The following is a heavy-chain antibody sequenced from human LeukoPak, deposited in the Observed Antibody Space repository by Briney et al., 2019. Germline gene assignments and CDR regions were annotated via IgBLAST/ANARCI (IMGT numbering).Heavy chain of an antibody. V-gene: IGHV1-69*05. CDR3: AREYYYDSSGYALNSFDY. D-gene: IGHD3-22*01. CDR2: IIPIFGTA. J-gene: IGHJ4*02. Sequence: SVKVSCKASGGTFSSYAISWVRQAPGQGLEWMGRIIPIFGTANYAQKFQGRATITTDESTSTAYMELSSLRSEDTAVYYCAREYYYDSSGYALNSFDYWGQGTLVTVSS. CDR1: GGTFSSYA.